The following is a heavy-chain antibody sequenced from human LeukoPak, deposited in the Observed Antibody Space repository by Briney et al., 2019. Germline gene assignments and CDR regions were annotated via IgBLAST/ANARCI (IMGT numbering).Heavy chain of an antibody. V-gene: IGHV4-59*01. D-gene: IGHD2-2*01. CDR2: IDYSGST. CDR3: ARAPGYCSSTSCYAPRAFDY. Sequence: PSETLSLTCTVSGDSISGYYWSWIRQPPGKGLEWIGYIDYSGSTNYNPSLKSRVTISVDTSKNQFSLKLSSVTAADTAVYYCARAPGYCSSTSCYAPRAFDYWGQGSLVTVSS. J-gene: IGHJ4*02. CDR1: GDSISGYY.